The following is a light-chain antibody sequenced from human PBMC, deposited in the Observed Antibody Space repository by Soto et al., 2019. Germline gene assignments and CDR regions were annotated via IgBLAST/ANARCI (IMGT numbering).Light chain of an antibody. CDR1: PGIGSW. CDR2: AAS. CDR3: QQTNTFPST. V-gene: IGKV1D-12*01. Sequence: DIQMTQSPSSVSASVGDRVTITCRASPGIGSWLAWYQHKPGKAPKLLIYAASNLQGGVPSRFSGSGSGTDFALTINSLQPEDFATYYCQQTNTFPSTFGQGTRLEIK. J-gene: IGKJ5*01.